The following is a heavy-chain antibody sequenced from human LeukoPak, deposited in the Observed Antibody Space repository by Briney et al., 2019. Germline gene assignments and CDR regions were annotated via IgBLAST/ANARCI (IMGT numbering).Heavy chain of an antibody. J-gene: IGHJ3*02. CDR1: GGSFSGYY. D-gene: IGHD1-26*01. CDR2: INHSGST. Sequence: PSETLSLTCAVYGGSFSGYYWSWIRQPPGKGLEWIGEINHSGSTNYNPSLKSRVTISVDTSKNQFSLKLSSVTAADTAVYYCARIPDIVGATSNAFDIWGRGTMVTVSS. V-gene: IGHV4-34*01. CDR3: ARIPDIVGATSNAFDI.